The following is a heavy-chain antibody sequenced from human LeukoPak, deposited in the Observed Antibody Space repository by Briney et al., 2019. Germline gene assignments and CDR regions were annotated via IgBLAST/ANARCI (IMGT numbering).Heavy chain of an antibody. CDR2: IYSSGNS. V-gene: IGHV4-4*07. D-gene: IGHD6-13*01. J-gene: IGHJ6*03. CDR1: GGSINSHYY. CDR3: ARAVTLYSSSWYYYYYMDV. Sequence: SETLSLTCTVSGGSINSHYYWNWFRQPAGKGLEWIGRIYSSGNSYYNASLQSRVTMSVDTSKNQFSLKLSSVTAADTAVYYCARAVTLYSSSWYYYYYMDVWGKGTTVTISS.